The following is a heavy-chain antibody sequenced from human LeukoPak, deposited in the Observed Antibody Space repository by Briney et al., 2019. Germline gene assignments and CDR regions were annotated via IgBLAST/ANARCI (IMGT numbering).Heavy chain of an antibody. V-gene: IGHV3-53*01. J-gene: IGHJ4*02. CDR1: GFTVSSNY. Sequence: GGSLRLSCAASGFTVSSNYMSWVRQAPGKGLEWVSVIYSGGSTYYADSVKGRFTISRDNSKNTLYLQMNSLRAEDTAVYYCARDVDPNPPSYYDSSGSLGYWGQGTLVTVSS. CDR2: IYSGGST. CDR3: ARDVDPNPPSYYDSSGSLGY. D-gene: IGHD3-22*01.